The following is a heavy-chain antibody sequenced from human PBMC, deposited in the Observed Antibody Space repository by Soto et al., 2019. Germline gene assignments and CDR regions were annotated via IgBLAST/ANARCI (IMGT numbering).Heavy chain of an antibody. CDR2: IGGGGSSI. D-gene: IGHD2-8*01. J-gene: IGHJ4*02. CDR1: GFTFSNYA. Sequence: GGSLRLSCAASGFTFSNYAMTWVRQAPGTGLEWVSTIGGGGSSIFYADSVKGRFTISRDNSKNTLSLQMNSLGADDTALYYCERGNGESCQIESSSRVFDYWGQGILVTVSS. V-gene: IGHV3-23*01. CDR3: ERGNGESCQIESSSRVFDY.